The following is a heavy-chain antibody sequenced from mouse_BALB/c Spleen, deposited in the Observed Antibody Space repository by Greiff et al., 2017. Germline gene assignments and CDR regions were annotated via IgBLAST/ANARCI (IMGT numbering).Heavy chain of an antibody. Sequence: EVNLVESGGGLVQPGGSRKLSCAASGFTFSSFGMHWVRQAPEKGLEWVAYISSGSSTIYYADTVKGRFTISRDNPKNTLFLQMTSLRSEDTAMYYCARSWDYDGNYYAMDYWGQGTSVTVSS. D-gene: IGHD2-4*01. CDR2: ISSGSSTI. V-gene: IGHV5-17*02. CDR1: GFTFSSFG. CDR3: ARSWDYDGNYYAMDY. J-gene: IGHJ4*01.